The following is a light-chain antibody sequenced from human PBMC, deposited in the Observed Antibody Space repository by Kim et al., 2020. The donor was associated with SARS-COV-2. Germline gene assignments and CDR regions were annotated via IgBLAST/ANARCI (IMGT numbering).Light chain of an antibody. J-gene: IGLJ3*02. CDR2: DNS. CDR3: GTWDSRLSAWV. Sequence: QSVLTQPPSVSAAPGQKVTISCSGSSSNIGTNYVSWYQHLPGTAPKLLIYDNSERPSGIPDRFSGSKSGTSATLGITGLQTGDEADYYCGTWDSRLSAWVFGGGTKLTVL. V-gene: IGLV1-51*01. CDR1: SSNIGTNY.